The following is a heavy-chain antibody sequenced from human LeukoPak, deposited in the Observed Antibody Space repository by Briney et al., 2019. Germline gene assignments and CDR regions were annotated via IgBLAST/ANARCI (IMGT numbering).Heavy chain of an antibody. Sequence: GGSLRLSCEASGFTFSSYARSWVRQAPGKGLEWVSAISGSGGSTYYADSVKGRFTISRDNSKNTLYLQMNSLRAEDTAVYYCAKGGRTITMIVVSYFDYWGQGTLVTVSS. V-gene: IGHV3-23*01. CDR3: AKGGRTITMIVVSYFDY. CDR1: GFTFSSYA. CDR2: ISGSGGST. J-gene: IGHJ4*02. D-gene: IGHD3-22*01.